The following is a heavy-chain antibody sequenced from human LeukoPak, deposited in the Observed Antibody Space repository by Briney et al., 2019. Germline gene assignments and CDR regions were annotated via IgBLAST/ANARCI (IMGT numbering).Heavy chain of an antibody. Sequence: ASVKVSCKASGYTFTSYYMHWVRQAPGQGLEWMGIINPSGGSTSYAQKFQGRATITRDTSTSTVYMELSSLRSEDTAVYYCARDTPGGPAAISYYFDYWGQGTLVTVSS. CDR2: INPSGGST. CDR3: ARDTPGGPAAISYYFDY. V-gene: IGHV1-46*01. D-gene: IGHD2-2*02. CDR1: GYTFTSYY. J-gene: IGHJ4*02.